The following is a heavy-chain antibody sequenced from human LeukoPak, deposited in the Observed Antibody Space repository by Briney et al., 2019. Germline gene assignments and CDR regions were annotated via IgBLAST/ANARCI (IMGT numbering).Heavy chain of an antibody. CDR1: GFTFSSYG. CDR3: ARNPTGYPNWFDP. D-gene: IGHD3-9*01. V-gene: IGHV3-30*02. Sequence: GGSLRLSCAASGFTFSSYGMHWVRQAPGKGLEWVAFIRYDGSNKYYADSVKGRFTISRDNSKNTLYLQVNSLRADDTAVYYCARNPTGYPNWFDPWGPGTLVIISS. J-gene: IGHJ5*02. CDR2: IRYDGSNK.